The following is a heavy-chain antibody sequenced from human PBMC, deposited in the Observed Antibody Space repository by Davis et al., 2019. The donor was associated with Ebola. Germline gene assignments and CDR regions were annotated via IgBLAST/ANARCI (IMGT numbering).Heavy chain of an antibody. CDR3: ARGIYSSSWYGAY. V-gene: IGHV1-8*01. J-gene: IGHJ4*02. D-gene: IGHD6-13*01. CDR2: IIPIFGTA. CDR1: GYTFNSHG. Sequence: ASVKVSCKASGYTFNSHGISWVRQAPGQGLEWMGGIIPIFGTANYAQKFQGRVTMTRNTSISTAYMELSSLRSEDTAVYYCARGIYSSSWYGAYWGQGTLVTVSS.